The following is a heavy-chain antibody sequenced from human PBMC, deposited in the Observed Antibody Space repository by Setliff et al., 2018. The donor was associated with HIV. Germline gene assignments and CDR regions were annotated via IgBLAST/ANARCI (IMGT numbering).Heavy chain of an antibody. CDR2: IYTSGST. CDR3: ARHSPNVGVRGDAFDI. D-gene: IGHD2-8*01. CDR1: GGSISSGGYY. J-gene: IGHJ3*02. V-gene: IGHV4-61*09. Sequence: SETLSLTCTVSGGSISSGGYYWGWIRHPPGKGLEWIGHIYTSGSTNYNPSLKSRVTISLDTSRTQFSLRLSSVTAADTAVYYCARHSPNVGVRGDAFDIWGQGTVVTVS.